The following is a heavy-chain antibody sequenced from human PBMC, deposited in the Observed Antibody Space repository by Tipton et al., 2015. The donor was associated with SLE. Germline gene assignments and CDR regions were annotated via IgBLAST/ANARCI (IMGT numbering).Heavy chain of an antibody. CDR3: ARMGLCTTTTCNEGAFDV. J-gene: IGHJ3*01. D-gene: IGHD2-2*01. CDR2: IYYSGNT. CDR1: GGSISSSSYY. Sequence: LRLSCAVSGGSISSSSYYWGWIRQPPGKGLEWIGSIYYSGNTYYNPSLKSRVTISVDTSKNQFSLRLNSVTAADTAVYYCARMGLCTTTTCNEGAFDVWGQGSMVTVSS. V-gene: IGHV4-39*07.